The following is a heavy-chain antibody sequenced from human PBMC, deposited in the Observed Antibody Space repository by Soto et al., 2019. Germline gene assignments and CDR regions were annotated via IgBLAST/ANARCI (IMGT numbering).Heavy chain of an antibody. CDR3: ARDGSATVKNYYGMDV. CDR2: INPSGGST. D-gene: IGHD4-4*01. CDR1: GYTFTSYY. J-gene: IGHJ6*02. V-gene: IGHV1-46*01. Sequence: AASVKVSCKASGYTFTSYYMHWVRQAPRQGLEWMGIINPSGGSTSYAQKFQGRVTMTRDTSTSTVYMELSSLRSEDTAVYYCARDGSATVKNYYGMDVWGQGTTVTVSS.